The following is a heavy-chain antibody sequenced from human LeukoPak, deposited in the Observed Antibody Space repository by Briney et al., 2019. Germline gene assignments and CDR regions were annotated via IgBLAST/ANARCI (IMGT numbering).Heavy chain of an antibody. Sequence: GGSLRLSCATSAFTFSSYWVHWVRQAPGKGLVWVSRINSDGSSRSYADYVKGRFTISRDDAKNTLYLQMSSLSVDDTATYYCTRGSPGYSSSWLDFWGQGILVTVSS. CDR3: TRGSPGYSSSWLDF. CDR2: INSDGSSR. J-gene: IGHJ4*02. CDR1: AFTFSSYW. V-gene: IGHV3-74*01. D-gene: IGHD6-13*01.